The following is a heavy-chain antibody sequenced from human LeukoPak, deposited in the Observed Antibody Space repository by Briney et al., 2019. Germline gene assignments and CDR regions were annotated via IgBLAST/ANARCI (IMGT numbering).Heavy chain of an antibody. V-gene: IGHV1-2*02. D-gene: IGHD5-12*01. CDR3: ARVLARRWFDP. Sequence: ASVKVSCQDSGYTFTGYYMHWVRQAPGQGLEWMGWINPNSGGTNYAQKFQGRVTMTRDTSISTAYMALSRLRSDDTAVYYCARVLARRWFDPWGEGALVTVSS. J-gene: IGHJ5*02. CDR2: INPNSGGT. CDR1: GYTFTGYY.